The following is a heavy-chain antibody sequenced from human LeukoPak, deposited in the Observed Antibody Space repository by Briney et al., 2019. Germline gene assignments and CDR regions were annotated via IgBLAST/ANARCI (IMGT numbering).Heavy chain of an antibody. CDR1: GYTFTSYA. Sequence: ASVKVSCKASGYTFTSYAMHWVRQAPGQRLEWMGWINAGNGNTKYSQKFQGRVTITRDTSASTAYMELSSLRSEDTAVYYCARGSCSGGSCYSVDYWGQGTLVTVSS. CDR3: ARGSCSGGSCYSVDY. J-gene: IGHJ4*02. V-gene: IGHV1-3*01. D-gene: IGHD2-15*01. CDR2: INAGNGNT.